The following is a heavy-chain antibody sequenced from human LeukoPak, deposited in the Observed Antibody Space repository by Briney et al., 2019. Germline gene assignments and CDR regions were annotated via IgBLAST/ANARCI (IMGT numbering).Heavy chain of an antibody. V-gene: IGHV3-48*04. CDR3: VKTLAYCGGNCYSPFDY. CDR1: GFTFSTYT. CDR2: ISSGYTTI. Sequence: GGSLRLSCAASGFTFSTYTMKWVRQAPGKGLEWVSYISSGYTTIYYADSVKGRFTISRDSGKNSLYLQMNSLRAEDTAVYYCVKTLAYCGGNCYSPFDYWGQGTLVTVSS. J-gene: IGHJ4*02. D-gene: IGHD2-21*02.